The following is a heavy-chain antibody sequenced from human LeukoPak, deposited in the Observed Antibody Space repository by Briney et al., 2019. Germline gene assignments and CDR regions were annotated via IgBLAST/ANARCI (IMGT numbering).Heavy chain of an antibody. V-gene: IGHV3-21*06. CDR1: GFTFSSYT. J-gene: IGHJ4*02. CDR3: ARDRYLYYYDSSSQGTFDY. CDR2: LNGTGRYI. Sequence: PGGSLRLSCAASGFTFSSYTMNWVRQAPGKGLEWVSSLNGTGRYIYYADLMKGRFTISRDNAKNSLYLQMNSLRAEDTAVYYCARDRYLYYYDSSSQGTFDYWGQGTLVTVSS. D-gene: IGHD3-22*01.